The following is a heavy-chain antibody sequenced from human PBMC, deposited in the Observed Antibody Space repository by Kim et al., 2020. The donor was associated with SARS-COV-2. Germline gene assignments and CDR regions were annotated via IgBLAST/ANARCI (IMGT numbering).Heavy chain of an antibody. D-gene: IGHD1-26*01. CDR2: IKSKTDGGTT. J-gene: IGHJ6*02. CDR3: TTIGSGSYYLWGDSYYYYGMAV. Sequence: GGSLRLSCAASGFTFSNAWMSWVRQAPGKGLEWVGRIKSKTDGGTTDYAAPVKGRFTISRDDSKNTLYLQMNSLKTEDTAVYYCTTIGSGSYYLWGDSYYYYGMAVWGQGTTVTVSS. V-gene: IGHV3-15*01. CDR1: GFTFSNAW.